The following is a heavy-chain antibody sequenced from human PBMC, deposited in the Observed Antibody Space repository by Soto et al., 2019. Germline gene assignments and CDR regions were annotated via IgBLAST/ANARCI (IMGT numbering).Heavy chain of an antibody. D-gene: IGHD3-16*01. Sequence: PGGSLRLSCAASGFTFSSYSMNWVRQAPGKGLEWVSYISSSSSTIYYADSVKGRFTISRDNAKNSLYLQMNSLRAEDTAVYYCARMIKQGGLDYIWGPILYFDLWGRGTLVTVSS. V-gene: IGHV3-48*01. J-gene: IGHJ2*01. CDR3: ARMIKQGGLDYIWGPILYFDL. CDR1: GFTFSSYS. CDR2: ISSSSSTI.